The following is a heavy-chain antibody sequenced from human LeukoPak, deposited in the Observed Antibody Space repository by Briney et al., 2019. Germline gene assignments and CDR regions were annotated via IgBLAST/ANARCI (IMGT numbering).Heavy chain of an antibody. CDR3: GREFLGYDSSGYYYIGYYFDY. D-gene: IGHD3-22*01. J-gene: IGHJ4*02. CDR2: TRNKDNSYTT. Sequence: GGSLRLSCAASGFTFSDHYMDWVRQAPGKGLEWVGRTRNKDNSYTTEYAASVKGRFTISRDDSKNSLSLQMNSLKTEDTAVYYCGREFLGYDSSGYYYIGYYFDYWGQGTLVTVSS. CDR1: GFTFSDHY. V-gene: IGHV3-72*01.